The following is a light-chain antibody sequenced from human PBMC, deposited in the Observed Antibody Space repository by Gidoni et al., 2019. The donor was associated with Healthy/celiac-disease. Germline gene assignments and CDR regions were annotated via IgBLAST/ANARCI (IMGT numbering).Light chain of an antibody. J-gene: IGLJ3*02. V-gene: IGLV2-14*03. CDR2: DVS. Sequence: QSALTHPASVSGSPGQPITISCTGTSSNVGGFNYVSWYQHHPGKVPKLMIYDVSNRPAGVSNRFSGSESGNTASLTISGLQAEDEADYYCSSYTSSSTLEFGGGTKLTVL. CDR1: SSNVGGFNY. CDR3: SSYTSSSTLE.